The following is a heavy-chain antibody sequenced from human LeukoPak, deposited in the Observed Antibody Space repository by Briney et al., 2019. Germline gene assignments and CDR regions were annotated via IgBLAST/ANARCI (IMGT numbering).Heavy chain of an antibody. V-gene: IGHV3-23*01. Sequence: GGSLRLSCAASGFTFSNAWMSWVRQAPGKGLEWVSAISGSGGSTYYADSVKGRFTISRDNSKNTLYLQMNSLRAEDTAVYYCAKDLRGPAAGTWYFDLWGRGTLVTVSS. CDR3: AKDLRGPAAGTWYFDL. J-gene: IGHJ2*01. CDR2: ISGSGGST. D-gene: IGHD6-13*01. CDR1: GFTFSNAW.